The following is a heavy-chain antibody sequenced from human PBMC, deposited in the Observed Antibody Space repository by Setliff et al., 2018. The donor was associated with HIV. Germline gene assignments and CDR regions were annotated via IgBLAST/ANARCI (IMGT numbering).Heavy chain of an antibody. V-gene: IGHV3-20*04. Sequence: GGSLRLSCAVSGFTFADFGMSWVRQHPGKGLEWVSGINWKGNSTGYGDSVKGRFTISRDNAKNSLYLQMNSLRAEDTAFYYCVRGAFGESDYWGRGTLVTVS. J-gene: IGHJ4*02. CDR3: VRGAFGESDY. CDR1: GFTFADFG. D-gene: IGHD3-10*01. CDR2: INWKGNST.